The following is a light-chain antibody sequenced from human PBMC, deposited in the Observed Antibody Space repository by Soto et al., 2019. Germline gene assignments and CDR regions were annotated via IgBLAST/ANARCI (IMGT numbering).Light chain of an antibody. CDR3: QQRSNWLPIT. V-gene: IGKV3D-20*02. Sequence: EIVLTQSPGTLSLSPGDRATLSCRASQSVTSSFLAWYQQKPGQAPRLLIYGASSRATGIPDRFSGSGSGTDFTLTISSLEPEDFAVYYCQQRSNWLPITFGQGTRLEIK. CDR2: GAS. CDR1: QSVTSSF. J-gene: IGKJ5*01.